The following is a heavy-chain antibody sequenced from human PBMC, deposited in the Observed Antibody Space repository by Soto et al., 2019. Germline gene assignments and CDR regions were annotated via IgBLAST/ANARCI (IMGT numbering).Heavy chain of an antibody. CDR3: AREATTGYLDD. CDR1: GYSFSAHY. Sequence: ASVKVSCKPSGYSFSAHYIFWVRQAPGQGLEWMGWMHPSSGGTNFAQEFEGRVTLTRDTSLSTAYMELSGLKSDDTAVYYCAREATTGYLDDWGQGTLVTVSS. CDR2: MHPSSGGT. D-gene: IGHD4-4*01. J-gene: IGHJ4*02. V-gene: IGHV1-2*02.